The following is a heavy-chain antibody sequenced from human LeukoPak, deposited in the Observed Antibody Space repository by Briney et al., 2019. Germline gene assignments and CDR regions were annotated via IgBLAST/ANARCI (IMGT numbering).Heavy chain of an antibody. J-gene: IGHJ5*02. V-gene: IGHV3-23*01. CDR2: ISGSGGST. CDR3: AKGQVGATRKGCFDP. D-gene: IGHD1-26*01. CDR1: GLTFSSYA. Sequence: RGSLRLSCAASGLTFSSYAISWVRQAPGEGLEWVSAISGSGGSTYYAGSVKGRFTIPRDNSKNTLYLQMNSLRDEDTAVYYCAKGQVGATRKGCFDPWGQGTLVTVSS.